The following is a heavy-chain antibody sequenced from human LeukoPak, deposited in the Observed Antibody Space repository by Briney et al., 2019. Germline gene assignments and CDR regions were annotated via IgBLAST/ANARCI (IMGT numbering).Heavy chain of an antibody. Sequence: GGSLRLSCAASGFSFSSYGMHWVRQAPGKGLEWVAVISYDGSNKSYADSVKGRFTISRDNSKNTLYLQMNSLRAEDTAVYYCAKEIVVVGAGAFDIWGQGTMVTVSS. CDR1: GFSFSSYG. V-gene: IGHV3-30*18. CDR2: ISYDGSNK. D-gene: IGHD2-15*01. CDR3: AKEIVVVGAGAFDI. J-gene: IGHJ3*02.